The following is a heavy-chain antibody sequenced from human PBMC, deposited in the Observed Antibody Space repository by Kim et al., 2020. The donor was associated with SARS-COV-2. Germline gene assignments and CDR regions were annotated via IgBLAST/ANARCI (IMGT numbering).Heavy chain of an antibody. CDR3: ARNGWHYDILGGGPFDY. J-gene: IGHJ4*02. CDR2: IYYSGST. Sequence: SETLSLTCTVSGGSISSGGYYWSWIRQHPGKGLEWIGYIYYSGSTYYNPSLKSRVTISVDTSKNQFSLKLSSVTAADTAVYYCARNGWHYDILGGGPFDYWGQGTLVTVSS. CDR1: GGSISSGGYY. V-gene: IGHV4-31*03. D-gene: IGHD3-9*01.